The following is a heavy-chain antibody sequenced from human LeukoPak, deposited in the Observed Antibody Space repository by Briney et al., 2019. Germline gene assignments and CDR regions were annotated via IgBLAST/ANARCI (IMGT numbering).Heavy chain of an antibody. CDR1: GFTFSSYS. J-gene: IGHJ4*02. V-gene: IGHV3-48*04. CDR3: ARDCYDYVWGSYRYTGFDY. Sequence: GGSLRLSCVASGFTFSSYSMYWVRQAPGKGLEWVSYISSSGSTIYYADSVKGRFTISRDNAKNSLYLQMNSLRAEDTAVYYCARDCYDYVWGSYRYTGFDYWGQGTLVTVSS. D-gene: IGHD3-16*02. CDR2: ISSSGSTI.